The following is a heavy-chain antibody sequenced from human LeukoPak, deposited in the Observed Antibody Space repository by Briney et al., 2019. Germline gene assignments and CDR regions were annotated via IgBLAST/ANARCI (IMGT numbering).Heavy chain of an antibody. J-gene: IGHJ4*02. D-gene: IGHD6-19*01. CDR2: INSVGSST. Sequence: PGGSLGLSCAASGFTFSSYWMHWVRQAPGKALVWVSRINSVGSSTSYADSVKGRFTIARDNAKNTLYLQMNSLRAEDTAVYYCARERTSGWDAFDFWGQGTLVTVSS. V-gene: IGHV3-74*01. CDR1: GFTFSSYW. CDR3: ARERTSGWDAFDF.